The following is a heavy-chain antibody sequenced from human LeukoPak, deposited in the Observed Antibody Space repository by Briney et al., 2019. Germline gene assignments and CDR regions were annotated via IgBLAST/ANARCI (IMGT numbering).Heavy chain of an antibody. Sequence: GGSPRLSCAASGFTFSSYGMSWVRQAPGKGLEWISGISGSGGNTYYADPVKGRFTISRDNTKNTVYLQMNSLRAEDTAVYYCAGYCSTTSCYSSPNWFDPWGQGTLVTVSS. V-gene: IGHV3-23*01. CDR2: ISGSGGNT. CDR1: GFTFSSYG. CDR3: AGYCSTTSCYSSPNWFDP. J-gene: IGHJ5*02. D-gene: IGHD2-2*01.